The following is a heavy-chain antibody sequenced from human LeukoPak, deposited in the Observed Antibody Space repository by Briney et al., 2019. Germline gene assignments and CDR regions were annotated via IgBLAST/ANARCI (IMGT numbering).Heavy chain of an antibody. D-gene: IGHD3-22*01. Sequence: SETLSLTCTVSGGSISSSSYYWGWIRQPPGKGLEWIGSIYYSGSTYYNPSLKSRVTISVDTSKNQFSLKLSSVTAADTAVYYCARVLYYDSSGYYRSDAFDIWGQGTMVTVSS. CDR2: IYYSGST. CDR1: GGSISSSSYY. V-gene: IGHV4-39*07. CDR3: ARVLYYDSSGYYRSDAFDI. J-gene: IGHJ3*02.